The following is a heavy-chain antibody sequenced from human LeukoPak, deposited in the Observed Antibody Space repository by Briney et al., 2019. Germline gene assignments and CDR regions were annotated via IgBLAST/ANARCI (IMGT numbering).Heavy chain of an antibody. CDR2: IKQGGSEI. Sequence: QPGGSLRLSCAASGFTFNYYWMNWVRQAPGKGLEWVANIKQGGSEIYYVDSVKGRFTISRDNAKNSLYLQMNSLRAEDTAVYYCARDRGARGDWSGMDVWGQGTTVTVSS. CDR1: GFTFNYYW. D-gene: IGHD2-21*02. CDR3: ARDRGARGDWSGMDV. J-gene: IGHJ6*02. V-gene: IGHV3-7*01.